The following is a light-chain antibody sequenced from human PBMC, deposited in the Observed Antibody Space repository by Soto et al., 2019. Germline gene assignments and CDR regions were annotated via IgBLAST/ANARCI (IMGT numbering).Light chain of an antibody. CDR1: SSDVGGYNY. Sequence: QSALTQPPSASGSPGQSVTISCTGTSSDVGGYNYVSWFQQHPGKAPKLMIYEVNERPSGVPDRFSGSKFGNTASLTVSGLQAEDEADYYCSSYAGSNNLRVFGGGTKLTVL. CDR2: EVN. V-gene: IGLV2-8*01. CDR3: SSYAGSNNLRV. J-gene: IGLJ3*02.